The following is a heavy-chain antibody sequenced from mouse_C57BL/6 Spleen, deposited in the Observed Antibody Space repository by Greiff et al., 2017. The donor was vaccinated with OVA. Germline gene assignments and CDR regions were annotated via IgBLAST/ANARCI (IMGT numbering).Heavy chain of an antibody. CDR2: IRLKSDNYAT. D-gene: IGHD1-1*01. V-gene: IGHV6-3*01. Sequence: EVKLVESGGGLVQPGGSMKLSCVASGFTFSNYWMNWVRQSPEKGLEWVAQIRLKSDNYATHYAESVKGRFTISRDDSKSSVYLQMNNLRAEDTGIYYCTVDYYGTSFAYWGQGTLVTVSA. J-gene: IGHJ3*01. CDR3: TVDYYGTSFAY. CDR1: GFTFSNYW.